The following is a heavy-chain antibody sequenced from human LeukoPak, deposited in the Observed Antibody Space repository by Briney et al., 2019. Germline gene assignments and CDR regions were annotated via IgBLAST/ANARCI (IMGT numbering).Heavy chain of an antibody. CDR3: AKDLEYYYDSSGPTGAFDI. J-gene: IGHJ3*02. CDR1: EFTFDDYA. CDR2: ISWNSGSI. V-gene: IGHV3-9*01. D-gene: IGHD3-22*01. Sequence: GGSLRLSCAASEFTFDDYAMHWVRQAPGKGLEWVSGISWNSGSIGYADSVKGRFTISRDNAKNSLYLQMNSLRAEDTALYYCAKDLEYYYDSSGPTGAFDIWGQGTMVTVSS.